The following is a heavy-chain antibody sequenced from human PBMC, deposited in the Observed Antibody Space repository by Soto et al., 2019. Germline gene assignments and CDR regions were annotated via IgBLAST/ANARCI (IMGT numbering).Heavy chain of an antibody. CDR3: ARLPSRHLVDY. CDR2: IYYSGNT. Sequence: SETLSLTCSVSGGSISSGYYYWSWIRQPPGKGLEWIGNIYYSGNTYYNPSLKSRVTVSVDTSKNQFSLNLRSVTAADTAVYYCARLPSRHLVDYWGQGTLVTVSS. CDR1: GGSISSGYYY. V-gene: IGHV4-39*01. D-gene: IGHD3-3*02. J-gene: IGHJ4*02.